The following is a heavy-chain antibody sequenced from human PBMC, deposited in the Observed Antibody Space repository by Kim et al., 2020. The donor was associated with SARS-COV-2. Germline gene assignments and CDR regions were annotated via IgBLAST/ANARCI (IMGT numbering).Heavy chain of an antibody. CDR1: GFTFSSYA. J-gene: IGHJ4*02. Sequence: GGSLRLSCAASGFTFSSYAMSWVRQAPGKGLEWVSAISGSGGSTYYADSVKGRFTISRDNSKNTLYLQMNSLRAEDTAVYYCAKEPSALYYDGLGYFDYWGQGTLVTVSS. CDR3: AKEPSALYYDGLGYFDY. CDR2: ISGSGGST. D-gene: IGHD3-22*01. V-gene: IGHV3-23*01.